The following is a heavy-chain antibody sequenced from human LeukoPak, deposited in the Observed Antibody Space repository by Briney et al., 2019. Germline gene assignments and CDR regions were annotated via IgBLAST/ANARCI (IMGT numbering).Heavy chain of an antibody. D-gene: IGHD3-22*01. V-gene: IGHV3-74*01. CDR2: INGDGRNI. CDR1: GFTFSSYW. Sequence: PGGSLRLSCVASGFTFSSYWMHWVRQDPRKGLVWVSRINGDGRNINYADSVRGRFTISRDNAKNTLYLQMNSLRAEDTAVYYCARNLHSSGYYYPGYWGQGTLVTVSS. J-gene: IGHJ4*02. CDR3: ARNLHSSGYYYPGY.